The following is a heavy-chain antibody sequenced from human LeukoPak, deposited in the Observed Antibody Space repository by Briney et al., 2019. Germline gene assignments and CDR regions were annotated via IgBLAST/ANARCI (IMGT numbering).Heavy chain of an antibody. CDR2: ISSSSSYI. V-gene: IGHV3-21*01. CDR1: GFTFSSYS. D-gene: IGHD2-2*01. Sequence: GGSLRLSCAASGFTFSSYSMTWVRQAPGKGLEWVSSISSSSSYIYYADSVKGRFTISRDNAKNSLYLQMNSLRAEDTAVYYCARDPPEYQLLSGDYWGQGTLVTVSS. J-gene: IGHJ4*02. CDR3: ARDPPEYQLLSGDY.